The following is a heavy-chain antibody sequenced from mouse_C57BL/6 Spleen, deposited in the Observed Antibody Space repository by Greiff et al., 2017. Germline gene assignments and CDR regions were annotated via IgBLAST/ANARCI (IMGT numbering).Heavy chain of an antibody. D-gene: IGHD1-1*01. J-gene: IGHJ4*01. CDR1: GYTFTSYW. V-gene: IGHV1-55*01. CDR2: IYPGSGST. Sequence: QVQLQQPGAELVKPGASVKMSCKASGYTFTSYWITWVKQRPGQGLEWIGDIYPGSGSTNYNEKFKSKATMTVDTASSTAYMQLSSLTAEDSAGDYCARGGLLRVDYARDYWGQGTSVTVAS. CDR3: ARGGLLRVDYARDY.